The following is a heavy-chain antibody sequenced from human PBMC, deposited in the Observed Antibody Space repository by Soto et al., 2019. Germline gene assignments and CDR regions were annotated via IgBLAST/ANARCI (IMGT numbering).Heavy chain of an antibody. CDR3: AASYGSGSRAFDY. V-gene: IGHV1-69*02. CDR1: GDTFSFYT. J-gene: IGHJ4*02. D-gene: IGHD3-10*01. Sequence: QVQLVQSGTAVKKPGSSVKVSCKASGDTFSFYTINWVRQAPGLGLEGVGRITPIVSMSNYAQKFQGRVSMTADKSTSTAYMELRSLRSDDTAMYFCAASYGSGSRAFDYWGQGALVIVSS. CDR2: ITPIVSMS.